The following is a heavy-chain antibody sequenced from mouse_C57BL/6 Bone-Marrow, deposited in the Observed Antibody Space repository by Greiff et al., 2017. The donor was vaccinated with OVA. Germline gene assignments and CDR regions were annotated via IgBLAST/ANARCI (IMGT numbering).Heavy chain of an antibody. J-gene: IGHJ3*01. CDR2: IYPGDGDT. D-gene: IGHD1-1*01. CDR3: ARAIYDYGSSYGCAY. V-gene: IGHV1-82*01. Sequence: VQLQQSGPELVKPGASVKISCKASGYAFSSSWMNWVKQRPGKGLEWIGRIYPGDGDTNYNGKFKGKATLTADKSSSTAYVQLSSMTSEDSAVYFCARAIYDYGSSYGCAYWGQGTLVTVSA. CDR1: GYAFSSSW.